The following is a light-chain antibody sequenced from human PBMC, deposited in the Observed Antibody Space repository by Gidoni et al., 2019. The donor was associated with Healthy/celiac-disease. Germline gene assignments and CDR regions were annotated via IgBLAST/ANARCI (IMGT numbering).Light chain of an antibody. CDR2: KAS. V-gene: IGKV1-5*03. CDR3: QQYNSYSFT. J-gene: IGKJ3*01. CDR1: QSISSW. Sequence: DIQMTQSPSTLSASVRDRVTITCRASQSISSWLAWYQQKPGKAPTLLIYKASSLESGVPSRFSGSESGTEFTLTISSLQPDDFATYYCQQYNSYSFTFGPGTKVDIK.